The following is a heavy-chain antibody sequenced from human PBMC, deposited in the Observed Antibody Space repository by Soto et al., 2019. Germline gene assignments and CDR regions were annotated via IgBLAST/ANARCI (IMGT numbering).Heavy chain of an antibody. CDR3: ARDLHGGDYNYYFGVDV. D-gene: IGHD2-21*02. CDR1: GFTVSTNY. J-gene: IGHJ6*02. V-gene: IGHV3-53*02. Sequence: EVQLVENGGGLIQPGGSLRLSCAASGFTVSTNYMSWVRQAPGKGLEWVSVVYRGGNTYYADSVKGRFTISRDNSKNTVCLQMNRLRAEDTAVYYCARDLHGGDYNYYFGVDVWGQGTTVTVSS. CDR2: VYRGGNT.